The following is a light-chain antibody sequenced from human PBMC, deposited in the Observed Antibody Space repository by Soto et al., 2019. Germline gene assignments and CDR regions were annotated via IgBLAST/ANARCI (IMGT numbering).Light chain of an antibody. V-gene: IGLV2-8*01. Sequence: QSALTQPPSASGSPGQSVTISCTGTSSDVGGYKFVSWYQQHPGKAPKLIIYEVIKRPSGVPDRFSGSKSGNTASLTVSGLQEEDEGDYYCSSYGGSNNLVFGGGTKVTVL. CDR3: SSYGGSNNLV. CDR2: EVI. J-gene: IGLJ2*01. CDR1: SSDVGGYKF.